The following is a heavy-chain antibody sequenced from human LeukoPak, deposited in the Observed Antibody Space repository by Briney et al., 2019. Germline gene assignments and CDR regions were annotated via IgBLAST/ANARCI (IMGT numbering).Heavy chain of an antibody. J-gene: IGHJ6*02. Sequence: GGSLRLSCAASGFTFSSYGMHWVRQAPGKGLEWVAVIWYDGSNKYCADSVKGRFTISRDNSKNTLYLQMNSLRVEDTAVYYCARGRDGQYSGYDCLDVWGQGTTVTVSS. D-gene: IGHD5-12*01. CDR3: ARGRDGQYSGYDCLDV. CDR1: GFTFSSYG. CDR2: IWYDGSNK. V-gene: IGHV3-33*01.